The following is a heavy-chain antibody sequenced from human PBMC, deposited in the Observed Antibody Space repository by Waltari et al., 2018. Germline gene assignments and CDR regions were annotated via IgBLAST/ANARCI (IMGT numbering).Heavy chain of an antibody. Sequence: EVLLVESGGGLVQPGGSLRLSCTASGFTFSGYEMNWVRQAPGKGRGLFSYISSSVNTKYYADSVKARITTSRDNAKNSLYLQMNGLRVDDTAVYYCARRPYYYHGMDVWGQGTTVTVSS. CDR2: ISSSVNTK. CDR3: ARRPYYYHGMDV. J-gene: IGHJ6*02. CDR1: GFTFSGYE. V-gene: IGHV3-48*03.